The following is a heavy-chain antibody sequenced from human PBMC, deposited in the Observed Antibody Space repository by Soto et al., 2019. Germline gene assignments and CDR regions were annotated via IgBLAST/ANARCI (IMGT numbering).Heavy chain of an antibody. J-gene: IGHJ4*02. Sequence: QLQLQESGPGLVKPSETLSLTCTVSGGSISSSSYYWGWIRQPPGKGLEWIGSIYYSGSTYYNPSLKSRVTISVDTSKNQFSLKLSSVTAADTAVYYGADLIRRAYGNFDYWGQGTLVTVSS. CDR2: IYYSGST. CDR3: ADLIRRAYGNFDY. D-gene: IGHD2-21*01. V-gene: IGHV4-39*01. CDR1: GGSISSSSYY.